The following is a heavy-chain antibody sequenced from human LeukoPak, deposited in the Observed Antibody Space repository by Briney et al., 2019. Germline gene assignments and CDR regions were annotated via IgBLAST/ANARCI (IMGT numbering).Heavy chain of an antibody. CDR3: ARDYGSGSEDAFDI. J-gene: IGHJ3*02. D-gene: IGHD3-10*01. Sequence: GGSLRLSCAASGFTFDDYGMHWVRQAPGKGLEWVSGISWNSGSIGYADSVKGRFTISRDNAKNSLYLQMNSLRVEDMALYYCARDYGSGSEDAFDIWGQGTMVTVSS. CDR2: ISWNSGSI. CDR1: GFTFDDYG. V-gene: IGHV3-9*03.